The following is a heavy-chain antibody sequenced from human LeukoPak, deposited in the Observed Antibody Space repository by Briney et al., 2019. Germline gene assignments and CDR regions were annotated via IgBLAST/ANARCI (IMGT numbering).Heavy chain of an antibody. Sequence: SETLSLTCTVSGGSISSYYWSWIRQPPWKGLEWIGYIYYSGSTNYNPSLKSRVTISVDTSKNQFSLKLSSVTAADTAVYYCARIAVAGIVDYWGQGTLVTVSS. V-gene: IGHV4-59*08. CDR3: ARIAVAGIVDY. J-gene: IGHJ4*02. CDR1: GGSISSYY. CDR2: IYYSGST. D-gene: IGHD6-19*01.